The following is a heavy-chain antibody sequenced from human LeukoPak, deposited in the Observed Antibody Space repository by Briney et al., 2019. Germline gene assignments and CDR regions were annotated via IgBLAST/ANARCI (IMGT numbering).Heavy chain of an antibody. J-gene: IGHJ4*02. V-gene: IGHV3-23*01. CDR1: GFTFSSHW. CDR3: AKAKTQAMVLPGNY. D-gene: IGHD5-18*01. Sequence: GGSLRLSCVGSGFTFSSHWLHWVRQPPGKGLEWVSTISGSGDSTYYADSVKGRFTISRDNSKNALYLQMNSLRAEDTAVYYCAKAKTQAMVLPGNYWGQGTGVTVSS. CDR2: ISGSGDST.